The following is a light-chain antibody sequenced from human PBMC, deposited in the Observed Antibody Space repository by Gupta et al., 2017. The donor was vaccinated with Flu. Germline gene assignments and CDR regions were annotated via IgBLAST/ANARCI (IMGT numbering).Light chain of an antibody. CDR1: SSDVGRSNY. Sequence: QSALTQPASVSGSPGQSITISCTGTSSDVGRSNYVSWYQQDPGNAPKLMIYDVSNRPSGVSSRFSGSKSGNTASLTISGLEAEDESDYYCSSYTSTNTFYVFGTGTKVTVL. V-gene: IGLV2-14*01. CDR2: DVS. CDR3: SSYTSTNTFYV. J-gene: IGLJ1*01.